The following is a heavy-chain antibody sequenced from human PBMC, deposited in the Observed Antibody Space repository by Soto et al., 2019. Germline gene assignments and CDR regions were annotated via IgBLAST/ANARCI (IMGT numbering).Heavy chain of an antibody. D-gene: IGHD4-17*01. CDR3: ASMKMTTVTTAGDY. CDR2: ISSSSSYI. V-gene: IGHV3-21*01. Sequence: GGSLRLSCAASGFTFSSYSMNWVRQAPGKGLEWVSSISSSSSYIYYADSVKGRFTISRDNAKNSLYLQMNSLRAEDTAVYYCASMKMTTVTTAGDYWGQGTLVTVSS. J-gene: IGHJ4*02. CDR1: GFTFSSYS.